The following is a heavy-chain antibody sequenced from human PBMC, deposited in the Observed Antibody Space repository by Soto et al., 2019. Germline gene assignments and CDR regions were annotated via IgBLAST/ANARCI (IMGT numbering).Heavy chain of an antibody. Sequence: GGSLRLSCAASGFTFGTYAMSWVRQAPGKGLEWVSSISGSGDSTYYADSVKGRFTISRDNSKNTLYLQMNSLRAEDTALYYSAKDRSVDTRDWFDPWGQGTLVTVSS. CDR1: GFTFGTYA. CDR2: ISGSGDST. CDR3: AKDRSVDTRDWFDP. J-gene: IGHJ5*02. V-gene: IGHV3-23*01. D-gene: IGHD5-18*01.